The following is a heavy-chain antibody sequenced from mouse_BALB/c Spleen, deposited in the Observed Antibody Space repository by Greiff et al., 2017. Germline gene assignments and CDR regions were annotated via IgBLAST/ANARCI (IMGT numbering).Heavy chain of an antibody. J-gene: IGHJ4*01. CDR3: ARGGDVPCRSYAMDY. CDR1: GYTFTSYW. CDR2: IDPSDSYT. D-gene: IGHD3-3*01. V-gene: IGHV1-69*02. Sequence: QVQLQQPGAELVKPGASVKLSCKASGYTFTSYWMHWVKQRPGQGLEWIGEIDPSDSYTNYNQKFKGKATLTVDKSSSTAYMQLSSLTSEDSAVYYCARGGDVPCRSYAMDYWGQGTSVTVSS.